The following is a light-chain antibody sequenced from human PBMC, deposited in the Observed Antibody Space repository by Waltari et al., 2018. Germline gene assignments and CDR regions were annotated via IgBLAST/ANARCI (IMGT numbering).Light chain of an antibody. CDR2: LGS. Sequence: DIVMTQSPLSLPVTPGEPASISCRSSQSLLHSNGYNYLDWYLQKPGQSPQLLIYLGSTLASGVPDRFSGSGSGTDFTLKISRVEAEDVGVYYCMQALQTPDTFGQGTRLEIK. CDR3: MQALQTPDT. CDR1: QSLLHSNGYNY. V-gene: IGKV2-28*01. J-gene: IGKJ5*01.